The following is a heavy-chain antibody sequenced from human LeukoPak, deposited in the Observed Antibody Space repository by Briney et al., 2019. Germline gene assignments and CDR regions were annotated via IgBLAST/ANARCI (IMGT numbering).Heavy chain of an antibody. Sequence: PGGSLRLSCAASGFTFSSYGMHWVRQAPGKGLEWVAGIWYGGSNEYYADSVKGRFTISRDNSKNTLYLQMNSPRAEDTAVYYCARESYHYDSRGHTYNWFDPWGQGTLVTVSS. V-gene: IGHV3-33*01. CDR2: IWYGGSNE. D-gene: IGHD3-22*01. CDR1: GFTFSSYG. CDR3: ARESYHYDSRGHTYNWFDP. J-gene: IGHJ5*02.